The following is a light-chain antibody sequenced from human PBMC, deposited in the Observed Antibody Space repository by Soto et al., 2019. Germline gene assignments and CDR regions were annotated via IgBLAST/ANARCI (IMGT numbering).Light chain of an antibody. J-gene: IGKJ2*01. CDR2: GAS. Sequence: EIVMTQSPATLSVSPGERATLSCRASQSVSSNLAWYRQKPGQAPRLLIYGASTRATGIPARFSGSGSGTEFTLTISSLQSEDSAAYYCQQYNNGYTFGQGTKLEIK. CDR1: QSVSSN. CDR3: QQYNNGYT. V-gene: IGKV3-15*01.